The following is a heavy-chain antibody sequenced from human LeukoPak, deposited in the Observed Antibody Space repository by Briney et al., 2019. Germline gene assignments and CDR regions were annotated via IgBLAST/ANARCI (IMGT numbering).Heavy chain of an antibody. J-gene: IGHJ5*02. CDR3: ARSPENWFDP. CDR2: TYYSGST. Sequence: SETLSLTCTVSGGSISSYYWSWIWQPPGKGLEWIGYTYYSGSTNYNPSLKSRVTISVDTSKNQFSLKLSSVTAADTAVYYCARSPENWFDPWGQGTLVTVSS. V-gene: IGHV4-59*08. CDR1: GGSISSYY.